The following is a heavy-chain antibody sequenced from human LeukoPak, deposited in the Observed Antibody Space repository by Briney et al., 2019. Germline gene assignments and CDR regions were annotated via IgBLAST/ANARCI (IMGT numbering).Heavy chain of an antibody. CDR2: IIPIFGTA. V-gene: IGHV1-69*13. D-gene: IGHD6-13*01. CDR3: AREGEQLAYYYGMDV. CDR1: GGTFSSYA. J-gene: IGHJ6*04. Sequence: SVKVSCKASGGTFSSYAISWVRQAPGQGLEWMGGIIPIFGTANYAQKFQGRVTITADESTSTAYMELSSLRSEDTAVYYCAREGEQLAYYYGMDVWGRGTTVTVSS.